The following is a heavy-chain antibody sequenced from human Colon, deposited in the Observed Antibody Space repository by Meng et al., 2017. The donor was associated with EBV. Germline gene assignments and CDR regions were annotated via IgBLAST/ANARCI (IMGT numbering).Heavy chain of an antibody. CDR3: ARDVYGSGSYRSDP. CDR2: MNPDSGDT. V-gene: IGHV1-8*01. D-gene: IGHD3-10*01. Sequence: QVQLVQSGAEVQKPXDSVQVSCQASGYSFTRYDINWVRQAPGQGLEWMGWMNPDSGDTGYAQKFQGRVTMTTNTSINTAYMDLSSLRSEDTAFFYCARDVYGSGSYRSDPWGQGTLVTVAS. J-gene: IGHJ5*02. CDR1: GYSFTRYD.